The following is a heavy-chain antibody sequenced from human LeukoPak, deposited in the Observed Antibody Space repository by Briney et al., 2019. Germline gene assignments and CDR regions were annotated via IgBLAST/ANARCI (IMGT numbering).Heavy chain of an antibody. J-gene: IGHJ4*02. CDR3: ARGDHYYGSGSYYYYYFDY. V-gene: IGHV4-34*01. Sequence: SETLSLTCAVYGGSFSGYYWSWIRQPPGKGLEWIGEINHSGSTNYNPSLKSRVTISVDTSKNQFSLKLSSVTAADTAVYYCARGDHYYGSGSYYYYYFDYWGQGTLVTASS. D-gene: IGHD3-10*01. CDR2: INHSGST. CDR1: GGSFSGYY.